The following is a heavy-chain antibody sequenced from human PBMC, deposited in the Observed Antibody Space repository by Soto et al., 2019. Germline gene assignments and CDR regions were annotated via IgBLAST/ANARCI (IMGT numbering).Heavy chain of an antibody. CDR1: GFSLSADGVG. D-gene: IGHD2-2*01. V-gene: IGHV2-5*02. Sequence: QITLKESGPTLVKPTQTLTLTCTFSGFSLSADGVGVGWIRQPPGKALEWLALIYWDDDKRYRPSLKSRLTITTDTSKNQVVLTMTNMDPVETATYYCAPAYGGTSWPNDAFDVWGQGTVVTVSS. J-gene: IGHJ3*01. CDR3: APAYGGTSWPNDAFDV. CDR2: IYWDDDK.